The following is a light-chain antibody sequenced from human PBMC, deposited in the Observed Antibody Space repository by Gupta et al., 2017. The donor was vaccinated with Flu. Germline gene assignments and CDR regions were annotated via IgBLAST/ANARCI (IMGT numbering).Light chain of an antibody. Sequence: MVLTQSPGTLSLSPGERATLTCRASQSVINNHLAWYQQKPGQAPRLLIYGVSSRATGIPDRFSGSGSGTDFTLIISRLEPEDFAVYYCQQYGSSPLYTFGQGTKLEIK. CDR1: QSVINNH. CDR3: QQYGSSPLYT. V-gene: IGKV3-20*01. J-gene: IGKJ2*01. CDR2: GVS.